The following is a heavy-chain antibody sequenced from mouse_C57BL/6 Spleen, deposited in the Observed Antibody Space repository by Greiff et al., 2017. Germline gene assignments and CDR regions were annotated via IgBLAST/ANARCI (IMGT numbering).Heavy chain of an antibody. V-gene: IGHV1-61*01. J-gene: IGHJ1*03. D-gene: IGHD3-1*01. CDR2: IYPSDSET. CDR1: GYTFTSYW. CDR3: ARSAPGPLYFDV. Sequence: VKLQQPGAELVRPGSSVKLSCKASGYTFTSYWMDWVKQRPGQGLEWIGNIYPSDSETHYNQKFKDKATLTVDKSSSTAYMQLSSLTSEDSAVYYCARSAPGPLYFDVWGTGTTVTVSS.